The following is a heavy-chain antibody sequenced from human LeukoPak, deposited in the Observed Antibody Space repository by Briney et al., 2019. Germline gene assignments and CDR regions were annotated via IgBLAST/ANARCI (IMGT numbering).Heavy chain of an antibody. CDR1: GFTFSSYA. D-gene: IGHD6-13*01. J-gene: IGHJ5*02. Sequence: GGSLRLSCAASGFTFSSYAMSWVRQAPGKGLEWVSAISGSGGSTYYADSVKGRFTISRDNSKNTLYLQMNSLRAEDTAVYYCAKDSSIAAAGANWFDPWGQGTLVTVSS. V-gene: IGHV3-23*01. CDR2: ISGSGGST. CDR3: AKDSSIAAAGANWFDP.